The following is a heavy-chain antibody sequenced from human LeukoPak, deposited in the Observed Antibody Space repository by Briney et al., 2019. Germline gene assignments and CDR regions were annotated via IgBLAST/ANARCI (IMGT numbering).Heavy chain of an antibody. CDR1: GFTFSSYE. J-gene: IGHJ6*03. Sequence: GGSLRLSCAASGFTFSSYEMNWVRQAPGKGLEWVSYISSSGSTIYYADSVKGRFTISRDNAKDSLYMQMNSLRAEDTAVYYCARAFQELPQLYYYYYMDVWGKGTTVTVSS. V-gene: IGHV3-48*03. CDR2: ISSSGSTI. CDR3: ARAFQELPQLYYYYYMDV. D-gene: IGHD6-13*01.